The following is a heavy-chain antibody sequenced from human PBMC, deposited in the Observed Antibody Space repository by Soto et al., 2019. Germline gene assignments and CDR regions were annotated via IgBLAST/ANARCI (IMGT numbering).Heavy chain of an antibody. J-gene: IGHJ6*02. CDR3: TTDLLELLLSKAHYYYGMDV. Sequence: GSLRLSCAASGFTFSNAWMNWVRQAPGKGLEWVGRIKSKTDGGTTDYAAPVKGRFTISRDDSKNSLYLQMNSLKTEDTAVYYCTTDLLELLLSKAHYYYGMDVPGQGTTVTVSS. CDR1: GFTFSNAW. D-gene: IGHD3-3*01. CDR2: IKSKTDGGTT. V-gene: IGHV3-15*07.